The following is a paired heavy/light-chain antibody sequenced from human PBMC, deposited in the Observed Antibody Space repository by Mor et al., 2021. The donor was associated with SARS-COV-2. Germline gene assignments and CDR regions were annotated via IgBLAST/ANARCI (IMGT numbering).Heavy chain of an antibody. J-gene: IGHJ4*02. CDR2: IYYSGST. CDR1: GGSISSGGYY. CDR3: ARATTSYYDILTGYTFDY. D-gene: IGHD3-9*01. Sequence: QVQLQESGPGLVKPSQTLSLTCTVSGGSISSGGYYWSWIRQHPGKGLEWIGYIYYSGSTYYNPSLKSLVTISVDTSKNQFSLKLSSVTAADTAVYYCARATTSYYDILTGYTFDYWGQGTLVTVSS. V-gene: IGHV4-31*01.
Light chain of an antibody. CDR2: GKN. CDR3: NSRDSSGNHGGGHVV. Sequence: SSELTQDPAVSVALGQTVRITCQGDSLRSYYASWYQQKPGQAPVLVIYGKNNRPSGIPDRFSGSSSGNTASLTITGAQAEDEADYYCNSRDSSGNHGGGHVVFGGGTKLTVL. J-gene: IGLJ2*01. CDR1: SLRSYY. V-gene: IGLV3-19*01.